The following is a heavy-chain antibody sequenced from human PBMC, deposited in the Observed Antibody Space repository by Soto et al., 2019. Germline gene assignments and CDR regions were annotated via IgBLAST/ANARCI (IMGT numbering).Heavy chain of an antibody. J-gene: IGHJ5*02. CDR1: GYTFTSYA. CDR3: ARERGLPVSNWFDP. D-gene: IGHD2-15*01. Sequence: QVQLVQSGAEVKKPGASVKVSCKASGYTFTSYAMHWVRQAPGQRLEWLGWINAGNGNTKYSQKFPGRVTITRDTSASTAYMELSSLRSEDTAVYYCARERGLPVSNWFDPWGQGTLVTVSS. CDR2: INAGNGNT. V-gene: IGHV1-3*01.